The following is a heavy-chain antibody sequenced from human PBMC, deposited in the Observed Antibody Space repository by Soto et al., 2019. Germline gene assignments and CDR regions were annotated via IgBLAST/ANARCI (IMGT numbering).Heavy chain of an antibody. V-gene: IGHV1-69*13. CDR2: IIPIFGTP. Sequence: SVKVSCKASGGTFSSYAISWVRQAPGQGLEWMGGIIPIFGTPNYAQKFQGRVTITADESTSTAYMELSSLRSEDTAVYYCARGSYYYDSSGYQYYFDYWGQGTLVTVSS. D-gene: IGHD3-22*01. J-gene: IGHJ4*02. CDR3: ARGSYYYDSSGYQYYFDY. CDR1: GGTFSSYA.